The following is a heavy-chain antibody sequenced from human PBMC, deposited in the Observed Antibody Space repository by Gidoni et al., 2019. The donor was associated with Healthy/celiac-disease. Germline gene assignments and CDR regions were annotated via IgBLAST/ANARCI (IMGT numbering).Heavy chain of an antibody. D-gene: IGHD5-18*01. CDR1: GGSVSSGSYY. CDR2: IYYSGST. CDR3: ASTSRVGLLQGY. Sequence: QVQLQESGPGLVKPSETLSLTCTVSGGSVSSGSYYWSWIRQPPGKGLEWIGYIYYSGSTNYNPSLKSRVTISVDTSKNQFSLKLSSVTAADTAVYYCASTSRVGLLQGYWGQGTLVTVSS. J-gene: IGHJ4*02. V-gene: IGHV4-61*01.